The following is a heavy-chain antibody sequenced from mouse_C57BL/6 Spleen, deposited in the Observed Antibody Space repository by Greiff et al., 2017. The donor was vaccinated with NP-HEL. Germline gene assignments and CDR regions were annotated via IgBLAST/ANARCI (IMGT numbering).Heavy chain of an antibody. J-gene: IGHJ1*03. D-gene: IGHD1-1*01. CDR3: ARTPRLLRDWYFDV. V-gene: IGHV1-52*01. CDR1: GYTFTSYW. CDR2: IDPSDSDT. Sequence: QVQLQQPGAELVRPGSSVKLSCKASGYTFTSYWMHWVKQRPIQGLEWIGNIDPSDSDTHYNQKFKDKATLTVDKSSSTAYMQLSSLTSEDSAVYYCARTPRLLRDWYFDVWGTGTTVTVSS.